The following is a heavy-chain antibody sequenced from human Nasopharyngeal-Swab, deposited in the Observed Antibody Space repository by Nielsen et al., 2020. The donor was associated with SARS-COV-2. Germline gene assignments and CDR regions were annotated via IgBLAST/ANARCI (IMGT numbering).Heavy chain of an antibody. V-gene: IGHV1-69*13. D-gene: IGHD4-17*01. Sequence: SVKVSCKASGGTFSSYAISWVRQAPGQGLEWMGGIIPIFGTANYAQKFQGRVTITADESTSTAYMELSSLRSEDTAVYYCASPRGPSEHYGDYGDNWFDPWGQGTLVTVSS. CDR2: IIPIFGTA. CDR1: GGTFSSYA. J-gene: IGHJ5*02. CDR3: ASPRGPSEHYGDYGDNWFDP.